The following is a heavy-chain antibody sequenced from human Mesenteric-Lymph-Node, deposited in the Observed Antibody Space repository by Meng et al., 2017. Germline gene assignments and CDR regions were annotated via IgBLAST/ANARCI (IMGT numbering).Heavy chain of an antibody. CDR2: VYHRGDT. CDR1: GDSISSDIW. V-gene: IGHV4-4*02. D-gene: IGHD1-7*01. Sequence: VQLTESGPGLVKPSQTLSLTCTVSGDSISSDIWWSWVRQPPGKGLEWIGEVYHRGDTNYNPSLKSRVDISVDKSKNQFYLSLFSVTAADTAVYYCGRDQGRELINHWGQGTLVTVSS. CDR3: GRDQGRELINH. J-gene: IGHJ4*02.